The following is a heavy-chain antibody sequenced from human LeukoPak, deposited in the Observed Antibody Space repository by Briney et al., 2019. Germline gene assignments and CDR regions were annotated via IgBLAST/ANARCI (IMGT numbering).Heavy chain of an antibody. Sequence: PGGSLRLSCAASGFTLSSYAMSWVRQAPGKGLEWVSAMGGSGGSTYYADTVKGRFTLPRDKSKTTPYLQRNSLRAEATAVYYFALPLGIYSDSSGAPFDRWGQGTLVTVSS. CDR3: ALPLGIYSDSSGAPFDR. V-gene: IGHV3-23*01. CDR1: GFTLSSYA. CDR2: MGGSGGST. J-gene: IGHJ5*02. D-gene: IGHD3-22*01.